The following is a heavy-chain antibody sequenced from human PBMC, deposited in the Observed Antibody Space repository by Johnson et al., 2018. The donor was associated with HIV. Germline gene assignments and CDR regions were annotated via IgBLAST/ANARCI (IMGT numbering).Heavy chain of an antibody. CDR3: AKVQGSYAPPLDAFDI. Sequence: EQLVESGGGLVQPGRSLRLSCAASGFTFDDYAMHWVRQAPGKGLEWVSAISGSGGSTYYAASVKGRFTISRDNSKNTLYLQMNSLRAEDTAVYYCAKVQGSYAPPLDAFDIWGQGTMVTVSS. D-gene: IGHD1-26*01. J-gene: IGHJ3*02. V-gene: IGHV3-23*04. CDR2: ISGSGGST. CDR1: GFTFDDYA.